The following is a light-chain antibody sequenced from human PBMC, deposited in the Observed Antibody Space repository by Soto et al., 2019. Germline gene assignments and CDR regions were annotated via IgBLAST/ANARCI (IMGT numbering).Light chain of an antibody. V-gene: IGKV2-24*01. J-gene: IGKJ2*01. Sequence: DVVLTQTPLSSPVTAGQPASISCRSSQGLAHSDGNSYLNWLQQRPSQPPRLLIYKTSNSFSGVPDRFSGSGAGTDFTLKISRVEAEDVGIYYGLQTTHFPHTFGQGTKLEIK. CDR3: LQTTHFPHT. CDR1: QGLAHSDGNSY. CDR2: KTS.